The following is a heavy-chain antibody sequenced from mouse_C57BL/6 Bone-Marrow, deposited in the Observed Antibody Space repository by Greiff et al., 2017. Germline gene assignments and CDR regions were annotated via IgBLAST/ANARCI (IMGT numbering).Heavy chain of an antibody. J-gene: IGHJ3*01. Sequence: VQLQQSGAELVRPGSSVKMSCKTSGYTFTSSGINWVKQRPGQGLEWIGYIYIGNGYTEYNEKFKGKATLTSDTSSSTAYMQLISLTSEDSAIYFCARSRVYYDYDWFAYWGQGTLVTVSA. CDR3: ARSRVYYDYDWFAY. D-gene: IGHD2-4*01. CDR1: GYTFTSSG. CDR2: IYIGNGYT. V-gene: IGHV1-58*01.